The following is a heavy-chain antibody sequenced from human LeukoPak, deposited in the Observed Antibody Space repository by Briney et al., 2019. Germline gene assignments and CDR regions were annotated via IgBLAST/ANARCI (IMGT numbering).Heavy chain of an antibody. D-gene: IGHD2-2*03. Sequence: GGSLRLSCAASGFTFSSYSMNWVRQAPGKGLEWVAFIRYDGTNKYYADSVKGRFTISRDNFRNTLFLQMNSLRPEDTAVYYCAKADDGYCSATSCYGDHWGQGTLVTVSS. V-gene: IGHV3-30*02. CDR1: GFTFSSYS. J-gene: IGHJ4*02. CDR2: IRYDGTNK. CDR3: AKADDGYCSATSCYGDH.